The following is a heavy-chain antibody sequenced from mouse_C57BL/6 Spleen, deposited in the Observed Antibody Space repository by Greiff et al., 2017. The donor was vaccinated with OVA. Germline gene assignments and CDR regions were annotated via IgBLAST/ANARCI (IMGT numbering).Heavy chain of an antibody. CDR3: TRSRYSNYEAMDY. Sequence: VQLQQSGAELVRPGASVTLSCKASGYTFTDYEMHWVKQTPVHGLEWIGAIDPETGGTAYNQKFKGKAILTADKSSSTAYMELRSLTSEDSAVYYCTRSRYSNYEAMDYWGQGTSVTVSS. D-gene: IGHD2-5*01. CDR1: GYTFTDYE. J-gene: IGHJ4*01. CDR2: IDPETGGT. V-gene: IGHV1-15*01.